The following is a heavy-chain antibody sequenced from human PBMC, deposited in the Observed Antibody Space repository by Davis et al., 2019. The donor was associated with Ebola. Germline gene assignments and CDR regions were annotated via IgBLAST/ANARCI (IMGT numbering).Heavy chain of an antibody. CDR3: TTAGGGSGWFYYYMDV. CDR2: IKSKTDGGIT. D-gene: IGHD6-19*01. CDR1: GFTFTNAW. V-gene: IGHV3-15*01. Sequence: PGGSLRLSCAASGFTFTNAWMSWVRQAPGKGLEWVGRIKSKTDGGITDYAAPVKGRFTISRDDSKNTLYLQMNSLKTEDTAVYYCTTAGGGSGWFYYYMDVWGKGTTVTVSS. J-gene: IGHJ6*03.